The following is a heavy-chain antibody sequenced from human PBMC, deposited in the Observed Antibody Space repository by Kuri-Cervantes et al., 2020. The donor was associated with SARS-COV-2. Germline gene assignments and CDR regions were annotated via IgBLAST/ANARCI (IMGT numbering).Heavy chain of an antibody. D-gene: IGHD6-13*01. V-gene: IGHV3-23*01. CDR2: ISGSGGST. CDR1: GFSFSNYG. J-gene: IGHJ4*02. Sequence: GESLKISCAASGFSFSNYGMHWVRQAPGKGLEWVSAISGSGGSTYYADSVKGRFTISRDNSKNTLYLQMNSLRAEDTAVYYCANWRRRIAAAGPFDYWGQGTLVTVSS. CDR3: ANWRRRIAAAGPFDY.